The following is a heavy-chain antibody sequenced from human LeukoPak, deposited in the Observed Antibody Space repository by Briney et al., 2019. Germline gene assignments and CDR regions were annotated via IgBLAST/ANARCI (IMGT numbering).Heavy chain of an antibody. D-gene: IGHD1-26*01. J-gene: IGHJ4*02. Sequence: ASVKVSCKASGYTFTSYYMLWVRQAPGPGLEWMGRINPSVCSTSYAQKIQSRVTMTRDTSTITVYMELSSLRSEDTAVYFCARGPVSTPSGGQRDLLRLDYFDYWGQGTLVTVSS. CDR2: INPSVCST. CDR1: GYTFTSYY. CDR3: ARGPVSTPSGGQRDLLRLDYFDY. V-gene: IGHV1-46*01.